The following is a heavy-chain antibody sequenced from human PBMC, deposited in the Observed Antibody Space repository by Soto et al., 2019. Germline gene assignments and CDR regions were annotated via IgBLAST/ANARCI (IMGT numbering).Heavy chain of an antibody. V-gene: IGHV1-18*01. J-gene: IGHJ5*02. D-gene: IGHD3-3*01. CDR2: ISAYNGNT. CDR3: ARLVALRGGLENWFDP. CDR1: GYTFTSYG. Sequence: GASVKVSCKASGYTFTSYGISWVRQAPGQGLEWMGWISAYNGNTNYAQKLQGRVTMTTDTSTSTAYMELRSLRPDDTAVYYCARLVALRGGLENWFDPWGQGTLVTVSS.